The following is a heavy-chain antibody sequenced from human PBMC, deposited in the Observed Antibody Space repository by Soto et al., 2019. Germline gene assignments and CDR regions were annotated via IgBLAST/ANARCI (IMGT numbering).Heavy chain of an antibody. CDR3: AIQPAP. V-gene: IGHV3-7*01. CDR2: INEDGSMK. Sequence: GGSLRLSCAASGFTFGSYSMSWVRQSPEKGLEWVGNINEDGSMKFYVDYVKGRFGISRDNAKNLLYLQMDSLRVEDTAVYYCAIQPAPWGQGTLVTVSS. CDR1: GFTFGSYS. J-gene: IGHJ5*02.